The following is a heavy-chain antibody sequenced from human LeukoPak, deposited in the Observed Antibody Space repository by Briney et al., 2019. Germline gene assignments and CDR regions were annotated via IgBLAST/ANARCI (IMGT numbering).Heavy chain of an antibody. CDR2: ISVSGGNT. CDR3: ACGKRRLVTYTGFDP. CDR1: GFTFSSYA. V-gene: IGHV3-23*01. D-gene: IGHD2-21*02. J-gene: IGHJ5*02. Sequence: GGSLRLSCAASGFTFSSYAMSWVRQPPGKGLEWVSAISVSGGNTYYAASVKGRFTISKDNSKNTLYLNMNSLRAEDTAVYSCACGKRRLVTYTGFDPWGQGTLVTVSS.